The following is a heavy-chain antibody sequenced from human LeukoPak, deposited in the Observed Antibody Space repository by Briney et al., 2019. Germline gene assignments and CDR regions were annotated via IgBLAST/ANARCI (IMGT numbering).Heavy chain of an antibody. D-gene: IGHD6-19*01. V-gene: IGHV4-4*09. CDR3: VQTTGWPGFDY. Sequence: PSGTLSLICTTSGVSISRFYWSWVRQPPGKGLEWIGNIYNGVPTFFNPSLKSRVTISVDTSRRQFSLELASVTAADTAVYYCVQTTGWPGFDYWGQGILVTVSS. CDR2: IYNGVPT. CDR1: GVSISRFY. J-gene: IGHJ4*02.